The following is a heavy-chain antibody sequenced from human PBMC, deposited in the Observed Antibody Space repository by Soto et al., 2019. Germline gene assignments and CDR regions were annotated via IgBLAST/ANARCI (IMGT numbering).Heavy chain of an antibody. CDR2: IIPILGIA. Sequence: QVQLVQSGAEVKKPGSSVKVSCKASGGTFSSYTISWVRQAHGQGLQWMGRIIPILGIANYAQKFQGRVTITADKSTSTAYMELSSLRSEYTAVYYCASSPISSDYYYYYMDVWGNGTTVTVSS. CDR1: GGTFSSYT. V-gene: IGHV1-69*02. CDR3: ASSPISSDYYYYYMDV. D-gene: IGHD3-9*01. J-gene: IGHJ6*03.